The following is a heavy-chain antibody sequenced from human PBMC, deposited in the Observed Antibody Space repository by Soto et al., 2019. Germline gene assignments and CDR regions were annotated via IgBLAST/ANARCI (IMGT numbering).Heavy chain of an antibody. CDR3: AREKLERLFGDALGILYYFDY. CDR2: IYSGGST. CDR1: GFTVSSNY. D-gene: IGHD1-1*01. Sequence: GGSLRLSCAASGFTVSSNYMSWVRQAPGKGLEWVSVIYSGGSTYYADSVKGRFTISRDNSKNTLYLQMNSLRAEDTAVYYCAREKLERLFGDALGILYYFDYWGQGTLVTVSS. V-gene: IGHV3-66*01. J-gene: IGHJ4*02.